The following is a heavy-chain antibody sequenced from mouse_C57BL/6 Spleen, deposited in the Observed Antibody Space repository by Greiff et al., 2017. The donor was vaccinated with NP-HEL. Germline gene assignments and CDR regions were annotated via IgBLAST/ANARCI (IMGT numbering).Heavy chain of an antibody. J-gene: IGHJ3*01. D-gene: IGHD2-4*01. Sequence: QVQLKQSGAELVKPGASVKISCKASGYAFSSYWMNWVKQRPGKGLEWIGQIYPGDGDTNYNGKFKGKATLTADKSSSTAYMQLSSLTSEDSAVYFCARRAIYYDYDEDLAYWGQGTLVTVSA. CDR1: GYAFSSYW. CDR3: ARRAIYYDYDEDLAY. V-gene: IGHV1-80*01. CDR2: IYPGDGDT.